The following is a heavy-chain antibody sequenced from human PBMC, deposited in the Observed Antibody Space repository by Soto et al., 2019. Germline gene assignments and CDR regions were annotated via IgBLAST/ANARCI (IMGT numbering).Heavy chain of an antibody. D-gene: IGHD3-3*01. CDR1: GFTFSDYY. Sequence: QVQLVESGGGLVKPGGSLRLSCAASGFTFSDYYMSWIRQAPGKGLEWVSYISSSGSTIYYADSVKGRFTISRDNAKNSLYLKMNSLRAEDTAVYYCARAGYYDFWSGNFGSYYYYGMDVWGQGTTVTVSS. CDR3: ARAGYYDFWSGNFGSYYYYGMDV. V-gene: IGHV3-11*01. CDR2: ISSSGSTI. J-gene: IGHJ6*02.